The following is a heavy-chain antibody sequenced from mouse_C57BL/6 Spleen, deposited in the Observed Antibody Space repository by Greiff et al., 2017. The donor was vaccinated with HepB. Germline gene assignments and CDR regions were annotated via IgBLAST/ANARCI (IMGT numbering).Heavy chain of an antibody. J-gene: IGHJ4*01. D-gene: IGHD1-1*01. CDR2: ISGGGGNT. Sequence: EVKLVESGGGLVKPGGSLKLSCAASGFTFSSYTMSWVRQTPEKRLEWVATISGGGGNTYYPDSVKGRFTISRDNAKNTLYLQLRSLRSEDTALYYCARPITTVVGEGAMDYWGQGTSVTVSS. CDR1: GFTFSSYT. CDR3: ARPITTVVGEGAMDY. V-gene: IGHV5-9*01.